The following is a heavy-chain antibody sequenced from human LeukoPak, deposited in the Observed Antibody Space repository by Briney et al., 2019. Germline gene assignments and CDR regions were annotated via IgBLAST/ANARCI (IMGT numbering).Heavy chain of an antibody. CDR3: ARVLEYCSGGSCYSV. Sequence: ASVKVSCKASGYTFTSYGISWVRQAPGQGLEWMGWISAYNGNTNYAQKLQGRVTMTTDTSTSTAYMELRSLRSDDTAVYYCARVLEYCSGGSCYSVWGQGTLVTVSS. CDR2: ISAYNGNT. J-gene: IGHJ4*02. CDR1: GYTFTSYG. D-gene: IGHD2-15*01. V-gene: IGHV1-18*01.